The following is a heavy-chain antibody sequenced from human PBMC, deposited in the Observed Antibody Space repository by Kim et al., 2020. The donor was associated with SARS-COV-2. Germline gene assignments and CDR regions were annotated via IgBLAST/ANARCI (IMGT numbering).Heavy chain of an antibody. V-gene: IGHV3-21*01. CDR3: ARDMPPSGIPAAATNWFDP. Sequence: GGSLRLSCAASGFTFSSYSMNWVRQAPGKGLEWVSSISSSSSYIYYADSVKGRFTISRDNAKNSLYLQMNSLRAEDTAVYYCARDMPPSGIPAAATNWFDPWGQGTLGTVSS. J-gene: IGHJ5*01. CDR1: GFTFSSYS. D-gene: IGHD6-13*01. CDR2: ISSSSSYI.